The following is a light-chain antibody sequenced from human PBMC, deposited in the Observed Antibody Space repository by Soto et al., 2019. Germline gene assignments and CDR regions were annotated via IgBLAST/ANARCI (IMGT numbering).Light chain of an antibody. CDR3: SSYAGSNNPDV. J-gene: IGLJ1*01. V-gene: IGLV2-8*01. CDR2: EVS. CDR1: SSDVGGYNY. Sequence: QSVLTQPPSASGSPGQSVTISCTRTSSDVGGYNYVSWYQQHPGKAPKLMIYEVSKRPSGVPDRFSGSKSGNTDSLTVSGLQAEDEADYYCSSYAGSNNPDVFGTGTKVTVL.